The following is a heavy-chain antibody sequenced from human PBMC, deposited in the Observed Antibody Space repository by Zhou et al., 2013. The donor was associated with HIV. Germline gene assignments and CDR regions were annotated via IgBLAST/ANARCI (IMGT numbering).Heavy chain of an antibody. Sequence: QVQLQESGPGLVKPSETLSLTCTVSGASISGHYWSWIRQPXGKGLEWIGHIYTSGSTDYNPSLKSRVTISVDTSKNQFSLKLSSVTAADTAVYYCASTGALEYYYYIDVWGKGTTVTVSS. D-gene: IGHD3-10*01. CDR1: GASISGHY. CDR2: IYTSGST. J-gene: IGHJ6*03. V-gene: IGHV4-4*08. CDR3: ASTGALEYYYYIDV.